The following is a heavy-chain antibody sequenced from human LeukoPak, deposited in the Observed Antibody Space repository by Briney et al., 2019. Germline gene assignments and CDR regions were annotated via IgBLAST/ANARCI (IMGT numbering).Heavy chain of an antibody. Sequence: GESLKISCKGSGYSFTRYWIGWVRQMPGKGLEWVGIIYPGDSDIRYSPSFQGQVTISADKSISTAYLQWSSLKASDSAMYYCARRYSGSSFYFDYWGQGTLVTVSS. CDR3: ARRYSGSSFYFDY. CDR2: IYPGDSDI. J-gene: IGHJ4*02. D-gene: IGHD1-26*01. CDR1: GYSFTRYW. V-gene: IGHV5-51*01.